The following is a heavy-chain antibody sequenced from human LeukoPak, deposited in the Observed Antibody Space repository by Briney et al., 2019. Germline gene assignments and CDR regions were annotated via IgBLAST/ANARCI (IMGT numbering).Heavy chain of an antibody. D-gene: IGHD1-1*01. J-gene: IGHJ4*02. Sequence: NSGGSLRLSCAASGFTFSSYSMNWVRQAPGKGLEWVSSISSSSSYIYYADSVKGRFTISRDNAKNSLYLQMNSLRADDTAVYYCAYLGLSSDWNDVPGPQIDHWGQGTLVSVSS. CDR1: GFTFSSYS. V-gene: IGHV3-21*04. CDR2: ISSSSSYI. CDR3: AYLGLSSDWNDVPGPQIDH.